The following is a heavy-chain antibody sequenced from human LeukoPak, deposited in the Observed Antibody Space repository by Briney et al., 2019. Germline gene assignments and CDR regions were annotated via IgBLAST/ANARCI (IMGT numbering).Heavy chain of an antibody. J-gene: IGHJ5*02. V-gene: IGHV3-48*04. D-gene: IGHD3-9*01. Sequence: GGSLRLSCAASGFSFSSFSMNWVRQAPGKGLEWISYMSSSRSTIYYADSVKGRFTISRDNAKNSLHLQMNSLRAEDTAVYYCAGGSGYLITSWGQGTLVTVSS. CDR3: AGGSGYLITS. CDR2: MSSSRSTI. CDR1: GFSFSSFS.